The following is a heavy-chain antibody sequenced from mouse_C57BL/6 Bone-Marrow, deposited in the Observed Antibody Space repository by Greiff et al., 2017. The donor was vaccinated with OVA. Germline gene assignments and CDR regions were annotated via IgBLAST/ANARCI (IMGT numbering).Heavy chain of an antibody. Sequence: EVKVVESGGDLVKPGGSLKLSCAASGFTFSSYGMSWVRQTPDQRLEWVATISSGGSYTYYPDSVKGRFTISRDNAKNTLYLQMSSLKSEDTAMYYCARHGYDDDYWGQGTTLTVSS. V-gene: IGHV5-6*01. CDR2: ISSGGSYT. CDR3: ARHGYDDDY. CDR1: GFTFSSYG. J-gene: IGHJ2*01. D-gene: IGHD2-2*01.